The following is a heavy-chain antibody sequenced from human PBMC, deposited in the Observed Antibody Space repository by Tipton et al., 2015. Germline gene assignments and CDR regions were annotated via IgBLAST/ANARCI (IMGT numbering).Heavy chain of an antibody. Sequence: SLRLSCAASGFTFSSYSMNWVRQAPGKGLEWVSSISSSSSYIYYADSVKGRFTISRDNAKNSLYLQMNSLRAEDTAVYYCARDRTGTKNSYWGQGTLVTVSS. CDR2: ISSSSSYI. CDR1: GFTFSSYS. D-gene: IGHD1-7*01. V-gene: IGHV3-21*01. CDR3: ARDRTGTKNSY. J-gene: IGHJ4*02.